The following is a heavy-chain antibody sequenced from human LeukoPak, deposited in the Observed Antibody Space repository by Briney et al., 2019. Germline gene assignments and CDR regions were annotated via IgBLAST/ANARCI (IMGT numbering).Heavy chain of an antibody. CDR1: GFTFSVYD. CDR3: ARDVNLRQLVD. J-gene: IGHJ4*02. D-gene: IGHD6-6*01. V-gene: IGHV3-NL1*01. CDR2: ISRGSIS. Sequence: GGSLRLSCAASGFTFSVYDMYWIRQSPGKGLECVSVISRGSISYYADSVKGRFTISRDNSMGTLFLQMNSLRSDDTAVYFCARDVNLRQLVDWGQGTLVIVSS.